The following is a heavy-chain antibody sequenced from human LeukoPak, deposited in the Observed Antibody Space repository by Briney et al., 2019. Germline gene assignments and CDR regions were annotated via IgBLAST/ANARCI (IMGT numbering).Heavy chain of an antibody. D-gene: IGHD6-25*01. CDR2: ISSSSSTI. CDR3: ARDLYSRDHYYYYYYVDV. J-gene: IGHJ6*03. CDR1: GFTFSSYS. Sequence: GGSLRLSCAASGFTFSSYSMNWVRQAPGKGLEWVSYISSSSSTIYYADSVEGRFTISRDNAKNSLYLQMNSLRAEDTAVYYCARDLYSRDHYYYYYYVDVWGKGTTVTVSS. V-gene: IGHV3-48*01.